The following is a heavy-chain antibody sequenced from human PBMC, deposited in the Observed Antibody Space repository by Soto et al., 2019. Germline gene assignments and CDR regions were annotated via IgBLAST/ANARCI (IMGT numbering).Heavy chain of an antibody. CDR3: SRGPHFYESGSPSWSATD. CDR1: GYTFTSYG. CDR2: ISDGNT. V-gene: IGHV1-18*04. J-gene: IGHJ4*02. D-gene: IGHD3-10*01. Sequence: QVQLVQSGAEVKKPGASVKVSCKASGYTFTSYGIIWVRQAPGQGLEWMGWISDGNTNSAQKFQGRVTMTTDISTSTAYMELRSLRSDDTAVYYCSRGPHFYESGSPSWSATDWGQGTLVTVSS.